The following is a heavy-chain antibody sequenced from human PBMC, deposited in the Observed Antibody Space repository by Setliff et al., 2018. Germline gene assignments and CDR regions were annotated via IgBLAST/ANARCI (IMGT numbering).Heavy chain of an antibody. CDR2: IYTSWST. D-gene: IGHD3-3*01. Sequence: PSETLRLSCAASGFTFDDYAMHWVRQPAGKGLEWIGQIYTSWSTNYNPSLKSRVTISLDTSKNQFSLSLSSVTAADTAVYYCARMSGFQYMDVWGKGTTVTVSS. V-gene: IGHV4-4*07. J-gene: IGHJ6*03. CDR1: GFTFDDYA. CDR3: ARMSGFQYMDV.